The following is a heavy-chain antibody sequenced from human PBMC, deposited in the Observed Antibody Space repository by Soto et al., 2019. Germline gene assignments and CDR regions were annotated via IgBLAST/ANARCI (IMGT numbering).Heavy chain of an antibody. D-gene: IGHD1-1*01. CDR1: GGSISSGDYY. J-gene: IGHJ3*02. V-gene: IGHV4-30-4*02. Sequence: PSDTLSLTCTVSGGSISSGDYYWSWIRQPPGKGLEWIGYIYYSGSTYYNPSLKSRVTISVDTSKNQFSLKLSSVTAADTAVYYCATETERGDDAFDIWGQGTMVTVSS. CDR3: ATETERGDDAFDI. CDR2: IYYSGST.